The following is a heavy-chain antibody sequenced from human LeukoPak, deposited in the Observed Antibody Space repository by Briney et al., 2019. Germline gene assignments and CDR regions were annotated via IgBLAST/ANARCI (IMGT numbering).Heavy chain of an antibody. D-gene: IGHD3-22*01. CDR1: GYSFTSYW. CDR3: ARTYYYDSSGLVPGY. Sequence: GESLKISCQGSGYSFTSYWISWVRQMPGKGLEWMGGIDPIDYYTNYSPSFQGHVTISADKSISTAYLQWSSLKASDTAMYYRARTYYYDSSGLVPGYWGKGTLVTVSS. V-gene: IGHV5-10-1*01. CDR2: IDPIDYYT. J-gene: IGHJ4*02.